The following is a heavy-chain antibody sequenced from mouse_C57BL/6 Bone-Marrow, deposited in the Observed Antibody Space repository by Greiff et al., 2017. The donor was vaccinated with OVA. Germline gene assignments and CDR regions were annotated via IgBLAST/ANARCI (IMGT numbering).Heavy chain of an antibody. V-gene: IGHV10-1*01. CDR3: VGQVGVYFGTSACYFVV. J-gene: IGHJ1*03. D-gene: IGHD2-1*01. Sequence: EVNLVESGGGLVQPKGSLKLSCAASGFSFNTYAMNWVRQAPGKGLEWVARIRSKSNNYATYYADSVKDRFTISRDDSESMLYLQMNNLKTEDTAMYYCVGQVGVYFGTSACYFVVWGTGTTVTVSS. CDR1: GFSFNTYA. CDR2: IRSKSNNYAT.